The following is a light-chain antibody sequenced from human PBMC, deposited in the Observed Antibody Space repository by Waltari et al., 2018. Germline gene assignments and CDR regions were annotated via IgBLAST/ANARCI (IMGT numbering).Light chain of an antibody. CDR2: KAS. CDR1: QNISRW. V-gene: IGKV1-5*03. CDR3: HQYNSFWGT. Sequence: DIQMTQSPSTLSASVGDRVTITCRASQNISRWLAWYQPTPGKAPRLLIYKASNLHSGVPSRFSGSGSETEFTLTISSLQPNDFATYYCHQYNSFWGTFGQGTKLDI. J-gene: IGKJ2*01.